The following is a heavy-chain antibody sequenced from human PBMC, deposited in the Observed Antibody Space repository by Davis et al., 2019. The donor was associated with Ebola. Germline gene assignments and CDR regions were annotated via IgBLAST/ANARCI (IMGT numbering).Heavy chain of an antibody. CDR3: ARQGGGSGRLTSFDY. Sequence: GESLKISCKGSGYSFTSYWIAWVRQMPGKGLEFMGIIYPGDSETRYSPSFQGQVIISDDKSISTAYLQWSSLKASDTAIYYCARQGGGSGRLTSFDYWGQGTLVTVSS. CDR2: IYPGDSET. J-gene: IGHJ4*02. D-gene: IGHD1-26*01. CDR1: GYSFTSYW. V-gene: IGHV5-51*01.